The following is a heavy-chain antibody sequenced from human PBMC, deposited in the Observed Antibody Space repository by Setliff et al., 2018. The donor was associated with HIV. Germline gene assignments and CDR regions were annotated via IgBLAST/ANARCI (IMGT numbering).Heavy chain of an antibody. V-gene: IGHV3-48*04. CDR1: GSTFWSHS. D-gene: IGHD3-22*01. CDR2: ISRGGRT. CDR3: ARGVTMIEGGYYSDY. Sequence: GGSLRLSCAASGSTFWSHSMLWVRQAPGKGLQWVAYISRGGRTGYADSVKGRFTISRDNAKNSLYLQMNSLRAEDTALYYCARGVTMIEGGYYSDYWGQGTLVTVSS. J-gene: IGHJ4*02.